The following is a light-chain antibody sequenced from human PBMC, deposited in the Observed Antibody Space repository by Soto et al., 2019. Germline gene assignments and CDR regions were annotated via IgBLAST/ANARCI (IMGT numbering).Light chain of an antibody. V-gene: IGKV3-15*01. J-gene: IGKJ1*01. CDR2: GAS. CDR3: QQYNNWPRT. Sequence: EIVLTQSPGTLSLSPGDRATLSCRASQSVTSAYLVWYQQKPGQAPRLLIYGASTRATGIPARFSGSGSGKEFTLTISSLQSEDFAVYYCQQYNNWPRTFGQGTKVEIK. CDR1: QSVTSAY.